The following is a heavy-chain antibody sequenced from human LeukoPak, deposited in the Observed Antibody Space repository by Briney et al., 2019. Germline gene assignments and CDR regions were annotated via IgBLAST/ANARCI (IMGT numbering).Heavy chain of an antibody. CDR1: GFTFSNYG. CDR2: ISGSGGST. D-gene: IGHD4-23*01. Sequence: GGSLRLSCAASGFTFSNYGMSWVRQAPGKGLEWVSSISGSGGSTHYADSVKGRFTISRDNSKNTLYLQMNSLRAADTAVYYCARGGHGGRPNDYWGQGTLVTVSS. CDR3: ARGGHGGRPNDY. V-gene: IGHV3-23*01. J-gene: IGHJ4*02.